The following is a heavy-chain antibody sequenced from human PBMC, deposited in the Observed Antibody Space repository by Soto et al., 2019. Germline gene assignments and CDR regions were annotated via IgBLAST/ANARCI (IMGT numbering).Heavy chain of an antibody. CDR1: GSALSPNW. CDR3: ATEGSGRSLS. CDR2: IKQDGTEY. Sequence: GGSLRLSCTASGSALSPNWMSWVRRAPGKGLEWLANIKQDGTEYFYVDSVKGRFTISRDNAKNSLYLQMNSLRAGDTAEYYCATEGSGRSLSWGQGTLVTVSS. D-gene: IGHD2-15*01. J-gene: IGHJ5*02. V-gene: IGHV3-7*05.